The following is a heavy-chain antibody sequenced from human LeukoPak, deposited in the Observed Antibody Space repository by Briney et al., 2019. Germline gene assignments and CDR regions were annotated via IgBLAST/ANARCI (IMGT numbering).Heavy chain of an antibody. Sequence: PGGSLRLSCAASGFTFSSYWMHWVRQAPGKGLVWVSRINGDGSSTSYADSVKGRFTISRDNAKDTLYLQMNSLRAEDTAVYYCVSWYNHGYFDFWGQGTLVTVSS. CDR2: INGDGSST. J-gene: IGHJ4*02. D-gene: IGHD1-1*01. CDR1: GFTFSSYW. V-gene: IGHV3-74*01. CDR3: VSWYNHGYFDF.